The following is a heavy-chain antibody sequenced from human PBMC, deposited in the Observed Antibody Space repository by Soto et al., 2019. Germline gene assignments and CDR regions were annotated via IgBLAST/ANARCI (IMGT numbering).Heavy chain of an antibody. J-gene: IGHJ4*02. V-gene: IGHV3-30*18. Sequence: QVQLVESGGGVVQPGRSLRLSCAASGFTFSSYGMHWVRQAPGKGLEWGAVISYDGSNKYYADSVKGRFTISRDNSKNTLYLQMNSLRAEDTAVYYCAKEGMATTTYFDYWGQGTLVTVSS. CDR3: AKEGMATTTYFDY. D-gene: IGHD5-12*01. CDR2: ISYDGSNK. CDR1: GFTFSSYG.